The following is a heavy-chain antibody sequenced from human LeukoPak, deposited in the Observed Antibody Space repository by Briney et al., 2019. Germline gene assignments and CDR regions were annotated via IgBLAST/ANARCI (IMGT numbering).Heavy chain of an antibody. D-gene: IGHD3-22*01. CDR1: GGSITSYY. CDR3: ARGMYYYDGSGYYAY. Sequence: SETLSLTCTVSGGSITSYYWSWIRQPAGKGLEWIGRIYTSGSTNYNPSLKSRVTMSVDTSKNQFSLKLSSVTAADTAVYYCARGMYYYDGSGYYAYWGQGTLVTVSS. J-gene: IGHJ4*02. V-gene: IGHV4-4*07. CDR2: IYTSGST.